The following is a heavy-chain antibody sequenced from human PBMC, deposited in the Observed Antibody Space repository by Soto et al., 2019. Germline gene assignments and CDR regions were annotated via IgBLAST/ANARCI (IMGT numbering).Heavy chain of an antibody. J-gene: IGHJ5*02. D-gene: IGHD3-10*01. CDR2: IYYSGST. V-gene: IGHV4-39*02. Sequence: SETLSLTCTVSGGSISSSSYYWGWIRQPPGKGLEWIGSIYYSGSTYYNPSLKSRVTISVDTSKNQFSLKLSSVTAADTAVYYCARESGSYPFDPWGQGTLVTVSS. CDR3: ARESGSYPFDP. CDR1: GGSISSSSYY.